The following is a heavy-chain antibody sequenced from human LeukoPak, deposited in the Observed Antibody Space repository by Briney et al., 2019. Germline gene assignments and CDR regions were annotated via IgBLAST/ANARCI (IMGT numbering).Heavy chain of an antibody. CDR3: AKDISVAGTSGAFDI. D-gene: IGHD6-19*01. CDR2: ISWDGGST. J-gene: IGHJ3*02. CDR1: GFTFDDYT. V-gene: IGHV3-43*01. Sequence: PGGSLRLSCAASGFTFDDYTMHWVRQAPGKGLEWVSLISWDGGSTYYADSVKGRFTISRDNSKNSLYLQMNSLRTEDTALYYCAKDISVAGTSGAFDIWGQGTMVTVSS.